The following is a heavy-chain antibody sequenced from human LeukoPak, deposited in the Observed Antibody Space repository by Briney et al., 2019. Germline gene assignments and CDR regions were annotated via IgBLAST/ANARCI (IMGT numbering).Heavy chain of an antibody. CDR3: ARDLAVPAADAFDI. J-gene: IGHJ3*02. Sequence: ASVKVSCKASGGTFSSHAISWVRQAPGQGLEWMGGIIPIFGTANYAQKFQGRVTITADESTSTAYMELSSLRSEDTAVYYCARDLAVPAADAFDIWGQGTMVTVSS. D-gene: IGHD2-2*01. CDR2: IIPIFGTA. V-gene: IGHV1-69*13. CDR1: GGTFSSHA.